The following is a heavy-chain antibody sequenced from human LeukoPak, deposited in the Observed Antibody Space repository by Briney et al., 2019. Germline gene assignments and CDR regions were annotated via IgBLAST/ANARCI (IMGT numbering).Heavy chain of an antibody. J-gene: IGHJ5*02. Sequence: GGSLRLSCAASGFTFSSYAMSWVHQAPGKGLEWVSAISGSGGSTYYADSVKGRFTISRDNSKNTLYLQMNSLRAEDTAVYYCAKGRGGSCYSGCWFDPWGQGTLVTVSS. CDR1: GFTFSSYA. CDR2: ISGSGGST. V-gene: IGHV3-23*01. D-gene: IGHD2-15*01. CDR3: AKGRGGSCYSGCWFDP.